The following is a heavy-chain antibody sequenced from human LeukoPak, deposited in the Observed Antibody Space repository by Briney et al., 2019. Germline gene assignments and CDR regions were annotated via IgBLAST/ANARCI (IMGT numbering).Heavy chain of an antibody. Sequence: GGSLRLSCAASGFTFSSYAMSWVRQAPGKGLEWVAVMSYGGRDKYYADSVKGRFTISRDNSKNTLFLEMSSLRPEDTAIYYCARDGDTAIRGVNFDYWGQGTLVTVSS. CDR3: ARDGDTAIRGVNFDY. CDR2: MSYGGRDK. CDR1: GFTFSSYA. J-gene: IGHJ4*02. D-gene: IGHD3-10*01. V-gene: IGHV3-30*15.